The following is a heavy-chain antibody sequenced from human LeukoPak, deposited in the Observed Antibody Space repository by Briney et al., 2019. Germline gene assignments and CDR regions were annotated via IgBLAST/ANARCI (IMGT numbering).Heavy chain of an antibody. CDR3: ARRLVWGNYRTTDS. J-gene: IGHJ5*01. CDR1: GGSFNGYF. Sequence: SETLSLACDVYGGSFNGYFWSCIRQPPGKGLEWIGEVNHSGSTNYNPSLKSRVTISVDTSKNQSSLNLSSVSAADAAVYYCARRLVWGNYRTTDSWGRGSLVTVCS. CDR2: VNHSGST. D-gene: IGHD3-16*02. V-gene: IGHV4-34*01.